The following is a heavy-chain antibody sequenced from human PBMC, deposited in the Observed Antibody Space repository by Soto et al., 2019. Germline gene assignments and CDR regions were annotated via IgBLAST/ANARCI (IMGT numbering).Heavy chain of an antibody. CDR1: GGTFSSYA. D-gene: IGHD3-10*01. J-gene: IGHJ6*02. CDR3: ARQGSNEYYYYGMDV. V-gene: IGHV1-69*12. Sequence: QVQLVQSGAEVKKPGSSVKVSCKASGGTFSSYAINWVRQAPGQGLEWMGGIIRSFGTPDYAQRFQGRVTITADESTGTAYMELSSLRSEDTAVYYCARQGSNEYYYYGMDVWGQGTTVTVSS. CDR2: IIRSFGTP.